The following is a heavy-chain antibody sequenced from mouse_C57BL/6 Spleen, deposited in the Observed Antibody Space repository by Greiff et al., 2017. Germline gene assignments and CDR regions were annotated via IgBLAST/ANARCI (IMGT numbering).Heavy chain of an antibody. CDR3: ARGGYYVPSFDY. V-gene: IGHV1-53*01. CDR1: GYTLTSYW. D-gene: IGHD2-3*01. J-gene: IGHJ2*01. CDR2: INPSNGGT. Sequence: QVQLQQPGTELVKPGASVKLSCKASGYTLTSYWMHWVKQRPGQGLGWIGNINPSNGGTNYNEKFKSKATLTVDKSSSTAYMQLSSLTSEDSAVYYCARGGYYVPSFDYWGQGTTLTVSS.